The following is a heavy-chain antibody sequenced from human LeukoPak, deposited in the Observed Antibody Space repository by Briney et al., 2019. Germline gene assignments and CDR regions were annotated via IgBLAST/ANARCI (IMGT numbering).Heavy chain of an antibody. Sequence: ASVKVSCKASGYTFTGYYMHWVRQAPGQGLEWMGWINPNSGGTNYAQKFQGRVTMTRDTSISTAYMELSGLRSDDTAVYYCARVITMIVVAMDYWGQGTLVTVSS. CDR2: INPNSGGT. CDR3: ARVITMIVVAMDY. D-gene: IGHD3-22*01. V-gene: IGHV1-2*02. CDR1: GYTFTGYY. J-gene: IGHJ4*02.